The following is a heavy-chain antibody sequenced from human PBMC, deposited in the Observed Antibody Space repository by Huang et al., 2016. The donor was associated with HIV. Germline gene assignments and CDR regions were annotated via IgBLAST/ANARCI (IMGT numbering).Heavy chain of an antibody. Sequence: QVQLVQSGPEVKKPGASVKVSCQTSGYIFSNYDINWVRPAPGQGVQWMGWLNPNSGKTAYGQNFQGRVTLTRSTSTGAAYMVLNSLTSQDTAVYYCARLTSGWYQDYWGQGTLVTVSS. D-gene: IGHD6-19*01. J-gene: IGHJ4*02. CDR2: LNPNSGKT. CDR3: ARLTSGWYQDY. CDR1: GYIFSNYD. V-gene: IGHV1-8*01.